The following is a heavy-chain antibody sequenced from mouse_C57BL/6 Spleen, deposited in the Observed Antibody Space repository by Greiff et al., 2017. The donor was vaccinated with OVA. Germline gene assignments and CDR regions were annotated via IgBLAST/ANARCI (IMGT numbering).Heavy chain of an antibody. Sequence: EVKLVESGGGLVKPGGSLKLSCAASGFTFSSYAMSWVRQTPEKRLEWVATISDGGSYTYYPDNVKGRFTISRDNAKNNLYLQMSHLKSEDTAMYYCARDGDYYGSRNYFDYWGQGTTLTVSS. CDR3: ARDGDYYGSRNYFDY. V-gene: IGHV5-4*01. CDR1: GFTFSSYA. D-gene: IGHD1-1*01. J-gene: IGHJ2*01. CDR2: ISDGGSYT.